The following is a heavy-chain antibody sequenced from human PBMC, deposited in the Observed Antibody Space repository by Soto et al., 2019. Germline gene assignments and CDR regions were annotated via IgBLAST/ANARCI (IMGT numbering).Heavy chain of an antibody. V-gene: IGHV1-69*06. J-gene: IGHJ5*02. CDR2: IIPIFGTA. Sequence: KVSCKASGGTFSSYAISWVRQAPVQGLEWMGGIIPIFGTANYAQKFQGRVTITADKSTSTAYMELSSLRSEDTAVYYCARGPTYYYGSGSEIDPWGQGTLVTVSS. D-gene: IGHD3-10*01. CDR1: GGTFSSYA. CDR3: ARGPTYYYGSGSEIDP.